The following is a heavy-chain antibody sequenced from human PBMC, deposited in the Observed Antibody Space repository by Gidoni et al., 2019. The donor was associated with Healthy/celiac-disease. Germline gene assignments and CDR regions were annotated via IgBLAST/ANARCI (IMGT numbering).Heavy chain of an antibody. Sequence: QVQLQESGPGLVKPSQALSLTCTVSGGTISSGGYYWSWSLQHPGQGLEWIGYIYYSGSTYYNPSLKSLVTISVDTSKNQFSLKLSSVTAADTAVYYCARTPSDDSNNWFDPWGQGTLVTVSS. V-gene: IGHV4-31*01. CDR3: ARTPSDDSNNWFDP. CDR1: GGTISSGGYY. CDR2: IYYSGST. J-gene: IGHJ5*02. D-gene: IGHD3-22*01.